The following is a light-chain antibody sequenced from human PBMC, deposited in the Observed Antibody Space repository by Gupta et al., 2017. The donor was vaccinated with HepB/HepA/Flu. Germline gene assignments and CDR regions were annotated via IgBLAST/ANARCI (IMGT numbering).Light chain of an antibody. Sequence: SSEVTQPPSLSVSPGQTASITCSGDELGNKYVCWYQQKPGQSPVLVIYQDDKRPSGIPERFSGSNSGNTATLTISGTQTMDEADYYCQAWDSSTVVFGGGTKLTVL. CDR2: QDD. V-gene: IGLV3-1*01. CDR1: ELGNKY. CDR3: QAWDSSTVV. J-gene: IGLJ2*01.